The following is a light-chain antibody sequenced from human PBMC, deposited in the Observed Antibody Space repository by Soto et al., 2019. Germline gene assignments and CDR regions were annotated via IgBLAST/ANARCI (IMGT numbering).Light chain of an antibody. CDR1: QIVSTR. CDR3: QQYSVYWT. J-gene: IGKJ1*01. V-gene: IGKV1-5*02. CDR2: DAS. Sequence: DIQMTQSPSSLSASVGDRVTIICRASQIVSTRLAWYQQKPGKAPKVLIYDASSWAGGVPSRFTGSGSGTEFTLTINSLQPDDFATYYCQQYSVYWTFGQGTKVDIK.